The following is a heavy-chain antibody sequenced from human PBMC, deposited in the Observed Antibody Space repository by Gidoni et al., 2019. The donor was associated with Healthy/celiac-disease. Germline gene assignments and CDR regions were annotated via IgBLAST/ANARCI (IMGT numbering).Heavy chain of an antibody. Sequence: QVQLQESGPGLVKPSQTLSLTCTVSCGSISSGGYYWSWIRQHPGKGLEWIGYIYYSGSTYYNPSLKSRVTISVDTSKNQFSLKLSSVTAADTAVYYCARDVVVAATRRYFDLWGRGTLVTVSS. CDR2: IYYSGST. D-gene: IGHD2-15*01. CDR1: CGSISSGGYY. CDR3: ARDVVVAATRRYFDL. V-gene: IGHV4-31*03. J-gene: IGHJ2*01.